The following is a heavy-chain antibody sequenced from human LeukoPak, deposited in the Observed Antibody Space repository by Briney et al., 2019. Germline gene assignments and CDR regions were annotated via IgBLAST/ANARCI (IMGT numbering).Heavy chain of an antibody. V-gene: IGHV4-59*08. D-gene: IGHD6-13*01. CDR2: THYSGST. Sequence: SETLSLTCAVSGGSISSYYWSWIRQPPGKGLEWIGYTHYSGSTDYNPSLKTRVTISVDTSKNQFSLKLSSVTATDTAVYYCARGAAGTVPFDYWGQGTLVTVSS. CDR1: GGSISSYY. CDR3: ARGAAGTVPFDY. J-gene: IGHJ4*02.